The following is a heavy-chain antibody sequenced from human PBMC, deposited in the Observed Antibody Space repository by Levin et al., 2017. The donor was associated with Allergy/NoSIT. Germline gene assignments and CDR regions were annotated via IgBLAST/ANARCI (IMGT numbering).Heavy chain of an antibody. J-gene: IGHJ4*02. CDR1: GFSFSDHY. Sequence: GGSLRLSCEASGFSFSDHYMDWVRQAPGKGLEWVGHIRKKVHSYTTEYAASVQGRFTVSRDDSKNLLYLQMSSLRTEDTAVYYCARVSTSDIYYFESWGQGTLVTVSS. CDR2: IRKKVHSYTT. CDR3: ARVSTSDIYYFES. D-gene: IGHD5/OR15-5a*01. V-gene: IGHV3-72*01.